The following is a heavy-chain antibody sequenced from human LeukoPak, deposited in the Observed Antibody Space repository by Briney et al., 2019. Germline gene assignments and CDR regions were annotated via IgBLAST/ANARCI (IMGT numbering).Heavy chain of an antibody. Sequence: GGSLSLSCAASGFTLSSYGMNWVRQAPGKGLDWVAFLRYDGSTAFYEDSVKGRFTISRDSSKKTLYLQMNSLTPADTAIYYCAKDPYGGTYPSYFDYWGQGTLVTVSS. CDR1: GFTLSSYG. D-gene: IGHD1-26*01. CDR3: AKDPYGGTYPSYFDY. V-gene: IGHV3-30*02. CDR2: LRYDGSTA. J-gene: IGHJ4*02.